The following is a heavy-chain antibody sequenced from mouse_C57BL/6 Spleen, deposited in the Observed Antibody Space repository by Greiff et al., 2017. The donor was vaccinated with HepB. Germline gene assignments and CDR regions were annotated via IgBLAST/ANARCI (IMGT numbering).Heavy chain of an antibody. J-gene: IGHJ1*03. Sequence: VQLQQPGAELVKPGASVKLSCKASGYTFTSYWMHWVKQRPGQGLEWIGMIHPNSGSTNYNEKFKSKATLTVDKSSSTAYMQLSSLTSEDSAVYYCARRGDGNYVDFDVWGTGTTVTVSS. CDR1: GYTFTSYW. V-gene: IGHV1-64*01. D-gene: IGHD2-1*01. CDR2: IHPNSGST. CDR3: ARRGDGNYVDFDV.